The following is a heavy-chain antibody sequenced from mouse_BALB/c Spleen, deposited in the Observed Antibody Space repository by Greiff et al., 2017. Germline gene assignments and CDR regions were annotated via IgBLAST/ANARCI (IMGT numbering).Heavy chain of an antibody. D-gene: IGHD2-1*01. V-gene: IGHV5-15*02. CDR3: ARVPGGNYGYAMDY. CDR2: ISNLAYSI. Sequence: EVQLVESGGGLVQPGGSRKLSCAASGFTFSDYGMAWVRQAPGKGPEWVAFISNLAYSIYYADTVTGRFTISRENAKNTLYLEMSSLRSEDTAMYYCARVPGGNYGYAMDYWGQGTSVTVSS. CDR1: GFTFSDYG. J-gene: IGHJ4*01.